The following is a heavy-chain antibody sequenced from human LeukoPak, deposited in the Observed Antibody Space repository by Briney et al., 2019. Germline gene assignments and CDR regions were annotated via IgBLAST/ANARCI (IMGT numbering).Heavy chain of an antibody. D-gene: IGHD2-2*01. CDR3: ARGAVVRDIVVVPAAPENPYYFDY. Sequence: EPSETLSLTCTVSGGSISSGSYYWSWIRQPAGKGLEWIGRIYTSGSTNYNPSLKSRVTISVDTSKNQFSLKLSSVTAADTAVYYCARGAVVRDIVVVPAAPENPYYFDYWGQGTLVTVSS. CDR1: GGSISSGSYY. V-gene: IGHV4-61*02. CDR2: IYTSGST. J-gene: IGHJ4*02.